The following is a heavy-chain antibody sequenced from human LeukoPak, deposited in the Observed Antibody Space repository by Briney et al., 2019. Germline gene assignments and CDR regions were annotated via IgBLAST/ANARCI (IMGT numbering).Heavy chain of an antibody. CDR2: ISSSSSYI. J-gene: IGHJ5*02. Sequence: GGSLRLSCAASGFTFSSYSMNWVRQAPGKGLEWVSSISSSSSYIYYADSVKGRFTISRDNAKNSLYLQMNSLRAEDTAVYYCARVWVVRGVIDWFDPWGQGTLVTVSS. D-gene: IGHD3-10*01. CDR3: ARVWVVRGVIDWFDP. CDR1: GFTFSSYS. V-gene: IGHV3-21*01.